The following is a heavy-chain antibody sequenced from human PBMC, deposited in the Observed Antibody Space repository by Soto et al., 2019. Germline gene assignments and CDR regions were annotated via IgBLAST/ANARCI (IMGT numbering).Heavy chain of an antibody. V-gene: IGHV1-46*01. J-gene: IGHJ5*02. D-gene: IGHD1-7*01. Sequence: ASVKVSCKASGYTFTSYYMHWVRQAPGQGLEWMGIINPSGGSTSYAQKFQGRVTMTRDTSTSTVYMELSSLRSEDTAVYYCARVDWNYLGDMQNWFDPWGQGPLVTVSS. CDR2: INPSGGST. CDR1: GYTFTSYY. CDR3: ARVDWNYLGDMQNWFDP.